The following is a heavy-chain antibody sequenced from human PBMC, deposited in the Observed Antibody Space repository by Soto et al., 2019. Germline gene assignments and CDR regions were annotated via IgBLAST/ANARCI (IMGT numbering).Heavy chain of an antibody. Sequence: EVQLLESGGGLVQPGGSLRLSCAASGFTFGIHAMSWVRQAPGKGLEWVSFISGSGGSTYYADSVKGRFTISRDNSKKTLYLQRNSVRGEDTAVYYCGKGSAATNYFYYATDVWGQGTTVTVSS. J-gene: IGHJ6*02. CDR1: GFTFGIHA. V-gene: IGHV3-23*01. D-gene: IGHD6-25*01. CDR3: GKGSAATNYFYYATDV. CDR2: ISGSGGST.